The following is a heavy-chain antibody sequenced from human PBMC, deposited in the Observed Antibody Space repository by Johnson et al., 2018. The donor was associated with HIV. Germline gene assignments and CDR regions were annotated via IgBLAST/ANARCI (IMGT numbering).Heavy chain of an antibody. CDR3: ARDRGYWDAFDI. V-gene: IGHV3-11*04. D-gene: IGHD3-22*01. CDR1: GFTFSDYY. Sequence: QEQLVESGGGLVKPGGSLRLSCAASGFTFSDYYMTWIRQTPGKGLEWVSYISSSGTTGYYADSVRGRFSISRDKTKHSLYLQMNSLRAEDTALYYCARDRGYWDAFDIWGQGTMVTVSS. CDR2: ISSSGTTG. J-gene: IGHJ3*02.